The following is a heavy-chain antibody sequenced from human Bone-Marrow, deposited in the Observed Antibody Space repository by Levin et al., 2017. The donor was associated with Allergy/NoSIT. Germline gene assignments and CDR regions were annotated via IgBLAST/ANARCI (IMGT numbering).Heavy chain of an antibody. CDR2: IIPLFGAP. CDR3: ARDHHIYCNTTTACTWFDP. Sequence: SVKVSCKSSGDTFSTYAISWLRQAPGRGLEWLGEIIPLFGAPNYAQNFRGRVTITADESTSTSYMTLNSLRSDDTAIYYCARDHHIYCNTTTACTWFDPWGQGTLITVSS. CDR1: GDTFSTYA. J-gene: IGHJ5*02. D-gene: IGHD2/OR15-2a*01. V-gene: IGHV1-69*13.